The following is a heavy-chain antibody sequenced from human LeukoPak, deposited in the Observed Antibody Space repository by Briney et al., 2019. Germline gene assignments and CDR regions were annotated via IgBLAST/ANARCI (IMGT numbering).Heavy chain of an antibody. D-gene: IGHD3-22*01. CDR1: GFTFSNSW. J-gene: IGHJ3*01. V-gene: IGHV3-7*03. CDR3: ARGDYFDRAFDV. Sequence: PGGSLRLSCAVSGFTFSNSWMNWVRQAPGKGLEWVADIKQDGSEKYYVDSVKGRFTISRDNAKNSLYLQMNSLGAEDTAVYYCARGDYFDRAFDVWGQGTTVTVSS. CDR2: IKQDGSEK.